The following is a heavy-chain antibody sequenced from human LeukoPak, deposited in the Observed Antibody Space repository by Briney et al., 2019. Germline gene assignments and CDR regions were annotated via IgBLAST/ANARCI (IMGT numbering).Heavy chain of an antibody. J-gene: IGHJ1*01. D-gene: IGHD5-12*01. Sequence: SETLSLTCTVSGGSISSYYWSWIRQPPGKGLEWIGSIYHSGSTYYNPSLKSRVTISVDTSKNQFSLKLSSVTAADTAVYYCAREGRNVDEYFQHWGQGTLVTVSS. V-gene: IGHV4-38-2*02. CDR2: IYHSGST. CDR1: GGSISSYY. CDR3: AREGRNVDEYFQH.